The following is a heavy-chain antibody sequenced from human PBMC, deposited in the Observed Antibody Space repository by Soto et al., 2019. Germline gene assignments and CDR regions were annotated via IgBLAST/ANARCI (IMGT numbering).Heavy chain of an antibody. CDR3: PHRSPAYGHDF. J-gene: IGHJ4*02. V-gene: IGHV2-5*01. CDR1: DFSLTTRGVG. D-gene: IGHD3-10*01. Sequence: QITLKESGPTLVKPTQTLTLTCNFSDFSLTTRGVGVGWIRQPPGKALEWVALIYWNDDQRYNPSLKSRLTVTKDTSKNHVVLTMTNVDPLDTATYYCPHRSPAYGHDFWGPGTLVTVSS. CDR2: IYWNDDQ.